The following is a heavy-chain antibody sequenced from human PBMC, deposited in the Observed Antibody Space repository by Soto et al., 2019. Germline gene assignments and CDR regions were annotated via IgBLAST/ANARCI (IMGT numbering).Heavy chain of an antibody. CDR1: GYTFTNYA. Sequence: QVQLVQSGAEVKKPGASVKDSCKASGYTFTNYAFSWVRQAPGQGLEWMGWISAYNGNTNYPQKLQGRVTMTTDTSTSTAYMELRSLRSDDTAVYYCARDLAAAGPFDYWGQGTLVTVSS. J-gene: IGHJ4*02. V-gene: IGHV1-18*01. D-gene: IGHD6-13*01. CDR2: ISAYNGNT. CDR3: ARDLAAAGPFDY.